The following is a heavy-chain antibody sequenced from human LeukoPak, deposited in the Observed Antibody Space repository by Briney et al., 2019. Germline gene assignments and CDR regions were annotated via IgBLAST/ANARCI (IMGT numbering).Heavy chain of an antibody. D-gene: IGHD6-6*01. V-gene: IGHV1-46*01. J-gene: IGHJ6*02. CDR1: GYSFIDYY. CDR3: ATDRIAADGYGMDV. CDR2: INPSGGST. Sequence: GASVKVSCKASGYSFIDYYIHWVRQAPGQGLEWMGIINPSGGSTSYAQKFQGRVTMTRDTSTSTVYMELSSLRSEDTAVYYCATDRIAADGYGMDVWGQGTTVTVSS.